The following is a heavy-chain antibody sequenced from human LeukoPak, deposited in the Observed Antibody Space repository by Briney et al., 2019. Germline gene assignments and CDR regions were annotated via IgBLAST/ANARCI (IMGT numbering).Heavy chain of an antibody. V-gene: IGHV1-18*04. CDR1: GYTFINYG. CDR3: ARVGITAAFFDY. J-gene: IGHJ4*02. CDR2: ISGYNGNT. D-gene: IGHD6-13*01. Sequence: ASVKVSCKASGYTFINYGISWVRQAPEQGLEWMGWISGYNGNTKYAQKLQGRVTMTTDTPTSTAYMELRSLRSDDTAIYYCARVGITAAFFDYWGQGTLVTVSS.